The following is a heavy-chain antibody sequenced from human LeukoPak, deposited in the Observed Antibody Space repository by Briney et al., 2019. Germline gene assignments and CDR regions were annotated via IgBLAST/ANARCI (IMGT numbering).Heavy chain of an antibody. D-gene: IGHD2-21*01. Sequence: GGSLRLSCAASGFTFSSYSMNWVRQAPGKGLEWVSSISSSSSYIYYADSVKGRFTISRDNAKNSLYLQMNSLRAEDTAVYYCARHVASYDFDFWGQGTLVTVSS. CDR3: ARHVASYDFDF. CDR2: ISSSSSYI. CDR1: GFTFSSYS. V-gene: IGHV3-21*01. J-gene: IGHJ4*02.